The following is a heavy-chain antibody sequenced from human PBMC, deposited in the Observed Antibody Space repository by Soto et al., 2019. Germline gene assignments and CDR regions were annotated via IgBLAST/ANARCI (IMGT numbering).Heavy chain of an antibody. CDR1: EFTFSWYA. D-gene: IGHD3-22*01. J-gene: IGHJ1*01. CDR2: ITANGGSR. V-gene: IGHV3-23*01. Sequence: EVQLLESGGGLAQPGGSLRLSCSASEFTFSWYAMSWVRQAPGKGLEWVSGITANGGSRDYADSVKGRFTISRDNSKNTRYLEMNSLRAEDTAIYYCAKDQSYYYDSNGSRAEHWGQGTLVAVSS. CDR3: AKDQSYYYDSNGSRAEH.